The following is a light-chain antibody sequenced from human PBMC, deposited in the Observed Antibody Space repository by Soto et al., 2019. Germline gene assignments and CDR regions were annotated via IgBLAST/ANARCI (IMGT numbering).Light chain of an antibody. Sequence: DIVMTQPPESLAVSLGERATINCKSSRSVLWTSSNKNYLAWYQQKPGQSPKLLIYWASTRESGVPDRFSGSGSGTDFTLTISSVQAEDVAVYYCQQYYGAWTFGQGTRVEI. CDR2: WAS. CDR1: RSVLWTSSNKNY. CDR3: QQYYGAWT. V-gene: IGKV4-1*01. J-gene: IGKJ1*01.